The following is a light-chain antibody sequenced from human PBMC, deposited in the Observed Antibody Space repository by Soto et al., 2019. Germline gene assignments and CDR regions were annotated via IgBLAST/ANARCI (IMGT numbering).Light chain of an antibody. CDR3: SSYAGNSRAYV. V-gene: IGLV2-8*01. CDR1: SSDVGGYKN. Sequence: QSLLTQPPSASGSPGQSFTISCPGTSSDVGGYKNVSWYQQHPGKVPKLMIYEVSKRPSGVPDRFSGSKSGNTASLTVSGLQAEDEADYYCSSYAGNSRAYVFGTGTKVTGL. J-gene: IGLJ1*01. CDR2: EVS.